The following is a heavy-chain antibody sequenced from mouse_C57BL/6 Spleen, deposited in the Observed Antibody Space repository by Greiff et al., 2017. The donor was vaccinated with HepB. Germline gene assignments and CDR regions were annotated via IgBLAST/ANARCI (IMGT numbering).Heavy chain of an antibody. CDR1: GFNIKDYY. D-gene: IGHD1-1*01. CDR2: IDPEDGDT. J-gene: IGHJ4*01. V-gene: IGHV14-1*01. CDR3: TRGSSYFYYYAMDY. Sequence: VQLQQSGAELVRPGASVKLSCTASGFNIKDYYMHWVKQRPEQGLEWIGRIDPEDGDTEYAPKFQGKATMTADTSSNTAYLQLSSLTSDDTAVYYCTRGSSYFYYYAMDYWGQGTSVTVSS.